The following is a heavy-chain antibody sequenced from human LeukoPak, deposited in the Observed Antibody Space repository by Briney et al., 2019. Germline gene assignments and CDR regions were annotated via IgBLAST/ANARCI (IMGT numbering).Heavy chain of an antibody. D-gene: IGHD3-10*01. CDR2: IYYSGST. J-gene: IGHJ6*02. Sequence: SETLSLTCTVSGGSVSSGSYYWSWIRQPPGKGLEWMGYIYYSGSTNYNPSLKSRVTISVDTSKNQFSLKLSSVTAADTAVYYCARVRTPYGYYGMDVWGQGTTVTVSS. CDR1: GGSVSSGSYY. V-gene: IGHV4-61*01. CDR3: ARVRTPYGYYGMDV.